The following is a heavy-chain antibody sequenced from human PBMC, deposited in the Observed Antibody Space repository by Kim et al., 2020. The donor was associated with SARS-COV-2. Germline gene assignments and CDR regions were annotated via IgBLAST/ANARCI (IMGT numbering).Heavy chain of an antibody. D-gene: IGHD2-2*02. CDR3: ARGVGDIVVVPAAIPVYYYYYMDV. CDR1: GYTFTSYD. Sequence: ASVKVSCKASGYTFTSYDINWVRQATGQGLEWMGWMNPNSGNTGYAQKFQGRVTMTRNTSISTAYMELSSLRSEDTAVYYCARGVGDIVVVPAAIPVYYYYYMDVWGKGTTVTVSS. CDR2: MNPNSGNT. V-gene: IGHV1-8*01. J-gene: IGHJ6*03.